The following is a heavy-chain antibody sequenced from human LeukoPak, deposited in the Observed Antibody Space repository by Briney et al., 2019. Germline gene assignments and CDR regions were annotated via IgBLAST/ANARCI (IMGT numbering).Heavy chain of an antibody. V-gene: IGHV3-48*03. J-gene: IGHJ4*02. CDR3: ARENTRFLEWLSIDY. CDR1: GFTFSSYE. Sequence: YPGGSLRLSCAASGFTFSSYEMNWVRQAPGKGLEWVSYISSSGSTIYYADSVKGRFTISRDNAKNSLYLQMNSLRAEDTAVYYCARENTRFLEWLSIDYWGQGTLVTVSS. D-gene: IGHD3-3*01. CDR2: ISSSGSTI.